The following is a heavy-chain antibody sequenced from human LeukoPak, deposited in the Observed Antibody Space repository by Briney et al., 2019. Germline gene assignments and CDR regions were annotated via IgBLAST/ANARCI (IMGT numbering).Heavy chain of an antibody. D-gene: IGHD3-22*01. Sequence: GSLRLSCAASGFTFSSYAMSWVRQAPGKGLEWVSAISGSGGSTYYADSVKGRFTISRDNSKNTLYLQMNSLRAEDTAVYYCAKDRERAYYYDSSGCDYWGQGTLVTVSS. CDR1: GFTFSSYA. CDR3: AKDRERAYYYDSSGCDY. V-gene: IGHV3-23*01. CDR2: ISGSGGST. J-gene: IGHJ4*02.